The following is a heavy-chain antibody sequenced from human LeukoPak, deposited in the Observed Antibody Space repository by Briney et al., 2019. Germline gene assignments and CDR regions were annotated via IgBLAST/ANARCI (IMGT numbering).Heavy chain of an antibody. CDR1: GYTFTGYF. D-gene: IGHD4-23*01. CDR3: AISNYGGKSPPLDY. V-gene: IGHV1-2*02. Sequence: ASVKVSCKASGYTFTGYFIHWVRQAPGQGLEWMGWINPNSGGTNYAQKFQGRVTMTRDTSISTAYMELSRLRSDDTAVYYCAISNYGGKSPPLDYWGQGTLVTVSS. J-gene: IGHJ4*02. CDR2: INPNSGGT.